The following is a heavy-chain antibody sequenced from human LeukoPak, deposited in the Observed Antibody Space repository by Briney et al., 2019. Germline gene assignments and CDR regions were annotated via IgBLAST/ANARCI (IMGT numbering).Heavy chain of an antibody. CDR3: ARDLEIDYDILTGYYEPSSYYYGMDV. CDR2: ISAYNGNT. J-gene: IGHJ6*02. Sequence: ASVKVSCKASGYTFTSYGIGWVRQAPGQGLEWMGWISAYNGNTNYAQKLQGRVTMTTDTSTSTAYMELRSLRSDDTAVYYCARDLEIDYDILTGYYEPSSYYYGMDVWGQGTTVTVSS. D-gene: IGHD3-9*01. V-gene: IGHV1-18*01. CDR1: GYTFTSYG.